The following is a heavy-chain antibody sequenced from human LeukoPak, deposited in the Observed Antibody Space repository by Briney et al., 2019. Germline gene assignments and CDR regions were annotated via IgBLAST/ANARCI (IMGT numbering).Heavy chain of an antibody. V-gene: IGHV4-38-2*02. Sequence: SETLSLTCNVSGYSISSGYYWGWIRQPPGKGVEWIGSAFHSGNSFYNPSLKSRVTISLDTSKNQFSLKLSSVTAADTAVYYCARDSSNYDSTVDSWGQGTLVTVSS. CDR3: ARDSSNYDSTVDS. CDR2: AFHSGNS. J-gene: IGHJ4*02. CDR1: GYSISSGYY. D-gene: IGHD3-9*01.